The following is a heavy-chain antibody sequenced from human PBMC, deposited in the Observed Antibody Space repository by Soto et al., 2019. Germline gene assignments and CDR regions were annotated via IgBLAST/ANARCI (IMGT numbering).Heavy chain of an antibody. J-gene: IGHJ6*03. CDR3: TRRPDSSGWYVRQHYYYYMDV. CDR1: GFTFSGSA. Sequence: PGGSLRLSCAASGFTFSGSAMHWVRQASGKGLEWVGRIRSKANSYATAYAASVKGRFTISRDDSKNTAYLQMNSLKTEDTAVYYCTRRPDSSGWYVRQHYYYYMDVWGKGTTVTVS. D-gene: IGHD6-19*01. CDR2: IRSKANSYAT. V-gene: IGHV3-73*01.